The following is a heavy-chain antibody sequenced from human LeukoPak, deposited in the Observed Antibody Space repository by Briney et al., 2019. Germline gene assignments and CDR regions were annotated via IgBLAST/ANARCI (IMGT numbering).Heavy chain of an antibody. Sequence: GASVKVSCKASGYTFTINHIHWVRQAPGQGLEWMGVINPSGDSTTYAQNFQGRVTMTRDTSTSTVYMELRNLRSEDTAIYYCAKLATSDTGETYWGQGTLVTVSS. CDR2: INPSGDST. CDR3: AKLATSDTGETY. J-gene: IGHJ4*02. CDR1: GYTFTINH. D-gene: IGHD3-16*01. V-gene: IGHV1-46*01.